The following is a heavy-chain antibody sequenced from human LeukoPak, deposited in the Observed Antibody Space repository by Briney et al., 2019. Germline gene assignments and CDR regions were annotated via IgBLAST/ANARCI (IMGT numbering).Heavy chain of an antibody. J-gene: IGHJ6*03. Sequence: ASVKDSCKASGYTFTSYDINWVRQATGQGLEWMGWMNPNSGNTGYAQKFEGRVTMTRNPSISTAYMELSSLRSEDTAVYYCARGGYSYGYYYYYYMDVWGKGTTVTVSS. D-gene: IGHD5-18*01. V-gene: IGHV1-8*01. CDR1: GYTFTSYD. CDR2: MNPNSGNT. CDR3: ARGGYSYGYYYYYYMDV.